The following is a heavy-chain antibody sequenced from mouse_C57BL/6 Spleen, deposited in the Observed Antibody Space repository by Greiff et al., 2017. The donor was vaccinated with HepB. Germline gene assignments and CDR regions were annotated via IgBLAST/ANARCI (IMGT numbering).Heavy chain of an antibody. CDR2: IYPGDGDT. J-gene: IGHJ1*03. Sequence: QVQLQQSGAELVKPGASVKISCKASGYAFSSYWMNWVKQRPGKGLEWIGQIYPGDGDTNYNGKFKGKATLTADKSSSTAYMQLSSLTSEDSAVYFGARSTVRLWYFDVWGTGTTVTVSS. CDR3: ARSTVRLWYFDV. D-gene: IGHD1-1*01. V-gene: IGHV1-80*01. CDR1: GYAFSSYW.